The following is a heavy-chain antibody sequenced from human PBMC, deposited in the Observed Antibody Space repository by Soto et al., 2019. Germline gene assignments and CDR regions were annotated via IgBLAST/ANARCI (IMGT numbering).Heavy chain of an antibody. CDR2: IKSKTDGGTT. Sequence: EVQLVESGGGLVKPGGPLRLSCAASGFTFSNAWMNWVRQAPGKGLEWVGRIKSKTDGGTTDYAAPVKGRFTISRDDSKNTLYLQMNSLKTEDTAVYYCTTPLEAVGEPKYYYGMDVWGQGTTVTVSS. V-gene: IGHV3-15*07. CDR3: TTPLEAVGEPKYYYGMDV. CDR1: GFTFSNAW. J-gene: IGHJ6*02.